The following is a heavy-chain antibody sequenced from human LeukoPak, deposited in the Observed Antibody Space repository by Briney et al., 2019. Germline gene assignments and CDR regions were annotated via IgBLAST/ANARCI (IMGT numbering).Heavy chain of an antibody. J-gene: IGHJ4*02. V-gene: IGHV3-23*01. CDR1: RFTFNSYA. CDR2: IGGSNGIT. Sequence: PGGSLRLSCAASRFTFNSYAMSWVRQAPGKGLEWVSVIGGSNGITFYVGSVKGRFTISRDNSKDTLYLQMNSLRAEDTAVYYCASGYDSGYWGQGTLVTVSS. D-gene: IGHD3-16*01. CDR3: ASGYDSGY.